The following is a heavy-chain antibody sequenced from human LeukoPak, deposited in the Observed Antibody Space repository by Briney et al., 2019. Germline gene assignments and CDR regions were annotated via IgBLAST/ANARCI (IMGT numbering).Heavy chain of an antibody. J-gene: IGHJ4*02. D-gene: IGHD3-3*01. CDR1: GGSISTYSYY. CDR3: ARLNMTIFGEVSGGVTDY. V-gene: IGHV4-39*01. Sequence: SETLSLTCTVSGGSISTYSYYWGWIRQPPGKGLEWIGNINYSGSASYNPSLKSRVTISVDTSKNQFSLKLTSVTAADTAVYYCARLNMTIFGEVSGGVTDYWGQGTLVTVSS. CDR2: INYSGSA.